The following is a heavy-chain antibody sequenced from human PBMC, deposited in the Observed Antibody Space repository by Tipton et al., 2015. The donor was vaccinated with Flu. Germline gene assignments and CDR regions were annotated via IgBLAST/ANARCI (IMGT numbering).Heavy chain of an antibody. CDR3: ARAGYSYGALHFDY. J-gene: IGHJ4*02. D-gene: IGHD5-18*01. Sequence: TLSLTCTVSGGSISSGSYYWNWIRQPAGKGLEWIGRIYTSGSTNYNPSLKSRVTISVDTSKNQFSLKLSSVTAADTAVYYCARAGYSYGALHFDYWGQGTLVTVSS. CDR2: IYTSGST. V-gene: IGHV4-61*02. CDR1: GGSISSGSYY.